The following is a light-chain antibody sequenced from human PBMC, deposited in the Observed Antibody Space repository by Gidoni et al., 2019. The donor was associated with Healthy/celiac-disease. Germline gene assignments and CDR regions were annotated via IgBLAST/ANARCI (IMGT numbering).Light chain of an antibody. V-gene: IGKV1-5*03. CDR2: KAS. CDR3: QKYNSYPYS. CDR1: QSISSW. Sequence: DIQMTQSPSTLSASVGDRVTITCRASQSISSWLAWYQQKPGKAPKLLIYKASSLESGVPSRFSGSGSGTEFTLTISSLQPDDFATYYCQKYNSYPYSFXQXTKLEIK. J-gene: IGKJ2*03.